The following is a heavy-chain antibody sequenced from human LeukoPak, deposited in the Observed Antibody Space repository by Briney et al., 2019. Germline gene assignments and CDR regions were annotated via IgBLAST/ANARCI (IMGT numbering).Heavy chain of an antibody. Sequence: GGSLRLSCAASGFPFNSYWMSWVRQAPGKGLEWVANIKPDGSETRCVDSVKGRFTVSRDNAGNSLFLQVNSLRVEDTAVYYCAGSRVAVTDTLDPWGQGTLVTVSP. CDR2: IKPDGSET. V-gene: IGHV3-7*01. CDR3: AGSRVAVTDTLDP. J-gene: IGHJ5*02. D-gene: IGHD6-19*01. CDR1: GFPFNSYW.